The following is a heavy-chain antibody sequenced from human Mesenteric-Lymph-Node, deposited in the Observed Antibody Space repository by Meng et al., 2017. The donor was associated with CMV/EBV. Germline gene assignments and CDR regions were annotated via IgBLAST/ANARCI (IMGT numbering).Heavy chain of an antibody. CDR2: FYTDGST. V-gene: IGHV3-53*01. J-gene: IGHJ4*02. Sequence: GESLKISCAASGFSVSSNYMTWVRQAPGKGLEWVSVFYTDGSTYHADSVKGRFTISRDISRNTLFLQMNSLRATDTAIYYCATHSGGYWGQGTLVTVSS. CDR3: ATHSGGY. CDR1: GFSVSSNY.